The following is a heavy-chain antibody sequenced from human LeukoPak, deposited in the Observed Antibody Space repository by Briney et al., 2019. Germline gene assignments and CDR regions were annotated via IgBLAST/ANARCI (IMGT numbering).Heavy chain of an antibody. D-gene: IGHD3-22*01. CDR3: TKDYDTVGYYASDY. V-gene: IGHV3-23*01. CDR1: GFTFSDYA. Sequence: PGGSLRRSCAASGFTFSDYAMSWVPQVPGKGLKWVSTLSGSGTTTFYANSVKGRFTISRDSSKNTLYLQMNSLRAADTALYYCTKDYDTVGYYASDYWGQGTLVTVSS. CDR2: LSGSGTTT. J-gene: IGHJ4*02.